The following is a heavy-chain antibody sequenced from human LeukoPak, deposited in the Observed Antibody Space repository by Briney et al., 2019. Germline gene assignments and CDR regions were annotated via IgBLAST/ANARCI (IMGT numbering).Heavy chain of an antibody. CDR2: ISGSGGTT. CDR1: GFTFSTYA. J-gene: IGHJ3*02. D-gene: IGHD6-13*01. V-gene: IGHV3-23*01. CDR3: AKAYMAAAGAPYDAFDI. Sequence: GGSLRLSCAASGFTFSTYAMSWVRQAPGKGLEWVSAISGSGGTTYYADSVKGRFTISRDNSKNTLYLQMDRLRAEDTAVYYCAKAYMAAAGAPYDAFDIWGQETMVTVSS.